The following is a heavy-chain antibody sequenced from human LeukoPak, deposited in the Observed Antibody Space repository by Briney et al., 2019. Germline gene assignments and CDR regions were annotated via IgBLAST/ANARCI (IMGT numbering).Heavy chain of an antibody. J-gene: IGHJ4*02. D-gene: IGHD1-1*01. CDR1: GDSVSSTSAA. Sequence: SQTLSLTCAISGDSVSSTSAAWNWIRQSPSRGLEWLGRTYYRSKWYNDYAVSVQSRITINPDTSKNQFSLQLSSVTPEDTAVYYCARGYTTGTPLPFDYWGQGTLVTVSS. CDR2: TYYRSKWYN. V-gene: IGHV6-1*01. CDR3: ARGYTTGTPLPFDY.